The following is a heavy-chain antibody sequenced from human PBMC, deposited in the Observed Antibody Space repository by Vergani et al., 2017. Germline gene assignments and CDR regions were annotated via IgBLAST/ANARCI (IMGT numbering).Heavy chain of an antibody. V-gene: IGHV3-7*01. J-gene: IGHJ4*02. CDR3: AREADSNCGICFDY. D-gene: IGHD7-27*01. CDR2: IKQDGSEK. Sequence: EVQLVESGGGLVQPGGSLRLSCAASGFTFSSYWMSWVRQAPGKGLEWVAKIKQDGSEKYYGDSVKGRFTISRDNAKNSLYLQMNRLRAEDTAVYYCAREADSNCGICFDYWGQGTLVTVSS. CDR1: GFTFSSYW.